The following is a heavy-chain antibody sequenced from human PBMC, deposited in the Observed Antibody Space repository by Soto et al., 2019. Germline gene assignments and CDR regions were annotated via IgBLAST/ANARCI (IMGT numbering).Heavy chain of an antibody. D-gene: IGHD6-19*01. Sequence: SETLSLTCAVSGGYISSGCYSWSWIRQPPGKGLEWIGYIYHSGSPYYNPSLKSRVTITRDMSTSTAYMELSSLRSEDTAVYYCAVRYSSGWNRFDPWGQGTLVTVSS. CDR1: GGYISSGCYS. V-gene: IGHV4-30-2*01. J-gene: IGHJ5*02. CDR2: IYHSGSP. CDR3: AVRYSSGWNRFDP.